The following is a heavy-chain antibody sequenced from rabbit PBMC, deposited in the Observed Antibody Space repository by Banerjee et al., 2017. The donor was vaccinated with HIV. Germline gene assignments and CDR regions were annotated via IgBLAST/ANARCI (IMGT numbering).Heavy chain of an antibody. CDR3: ARGGTNGDGYWLRRLDL. J-gene: IGHJ3*01. CDR2: IAGSSSGFT. Sequence: QSLEESGGGLVQPEGSLALTCKASGFSFSSSDYICWVRQAPGKGLEWISCIAGSSSGFTYSATWAKGRFTISKTSSTTVTLQMTSLTAADTATYFCARGGTNGDGYWLRRLDLRGPGTLVTVS. CDR1: GFSFSSSDY. V-gene: IGHV1S40*01. D-gene: IGHD6-1*01.